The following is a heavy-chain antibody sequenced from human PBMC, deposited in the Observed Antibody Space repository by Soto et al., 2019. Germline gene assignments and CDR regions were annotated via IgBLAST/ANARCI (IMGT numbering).Heavy chain of an antibody. Sequence: GASVKVSCKASGGTFSSYAISWVRQAPGQGLEWMGGIIPIFGTANYAQKFQGRVTITADKSTSTAYMELSSLRSEDTAVYYCARDGDYDILAGYYTGGYYYYGMDVWGQGTTVTVS. CDR2: IIPIFGTA. CDR3: ARDGDYDILAGYYTGGYYYYGMDV. CDR1: GGTFSSYA. J-gene: IGHJ6*02. V-gene: IGHV1-69*06. D-gene: IGHD3-9*01.